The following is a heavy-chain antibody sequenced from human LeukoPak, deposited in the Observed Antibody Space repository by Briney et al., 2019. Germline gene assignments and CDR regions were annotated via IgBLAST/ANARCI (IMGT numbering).Heavy chain of an antibody. V-gene: IGHV6-1*01. CDR3: ARNIEYSSSGLDY. CDR2: TYYRSKWYN. CDR1: VGIVASNSAA. D-gene: IGHD6-6*01. Sequence: SQTLSLTCAISVGIVASNSAAWNWIRQSPSRGLEWLGRTYYRSKWYNDYAVSVKSRITINPDTSKNQFSLQLNSVTPEDTAVYYCARNIEYSSSGLDYWGQGTLVTVSS. J-gene: IGHJ4*02.